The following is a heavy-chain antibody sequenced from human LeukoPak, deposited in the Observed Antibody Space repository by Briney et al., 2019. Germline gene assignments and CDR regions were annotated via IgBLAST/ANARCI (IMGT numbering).Heavy chain of an antibody. CDR1: GGSFSSDS. D-gene: IGHD5-24*01. V-gene: IGHV4-59*01. CDR2: IYYSGST. CDR3: ARMAAPRSPFSY. J-gene: IGHJ4*02. Sequence: PSETLSLTCTVSGGSFSSDSWSWIRQPPGKGPEWIGYIYYSGSTNYNPSLKSRVTISVDTSKNQFSLKLSSVTAADTAVYYCARMAAPRSPFSYWGQGTLVTVSS.